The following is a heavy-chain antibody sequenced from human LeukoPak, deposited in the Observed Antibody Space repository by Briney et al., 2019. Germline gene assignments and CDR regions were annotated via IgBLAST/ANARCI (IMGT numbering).Heavy chain of an antibody. V-gene: IGHV3-30*18. CDR2: ISYDGSNK. J-gene: IGHJ6*02. CDR3: AKDKEVLWFGEYSGMDV. CDR1: GFTFCTYG. D-gene: IGHD3-10*01. Sequence: GGSLRLSCAASGFTFCTYGMHWVRQAPGKGLEWVAVISYDGSNKYYADSVKGRFTISRDNSKNTLYLQMNSLRAEDTAVYYCAKDKEVLWFGEYSGMDVWGQGTTVTVSS.